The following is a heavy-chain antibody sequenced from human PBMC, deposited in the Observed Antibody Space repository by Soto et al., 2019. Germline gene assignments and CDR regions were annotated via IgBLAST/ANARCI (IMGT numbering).Heavy chain of an antibody. CDR3: AKDPSAILELPDY. CDR2: IIPIFGTA. J-gene: IGHJ4*02. D-gene: IGHD1-7*01. CDR1: GGTFSSYA. V-gene: IGHV1-69*05. Sequence: ASVKVSCKASGGTFSSYAISWVRQAPGQGLEWMGGIIPIFGTANYAQKFQGRFTISRDNSKNTLYLQMNSLRAEDTAVYYCAKDPSAILELPDYWGQGTLVTVSS.